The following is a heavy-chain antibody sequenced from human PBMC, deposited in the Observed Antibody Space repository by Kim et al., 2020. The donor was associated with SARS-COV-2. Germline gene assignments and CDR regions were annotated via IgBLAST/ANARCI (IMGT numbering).Heavy chain of an antibody. CDR1: GGSINSGGYY. CDR2: VYYSGST. V-gene: IGHV4-31*03. J-gene: IGHJ6*02. CDR3: ARGRAAAGTTAGIVV. Sequence: SETLSLTCTVSGGSINSGGYYWSWIRQHPGKDLEWIGYVYYSGSTYYNPSLKSRVTISVDTSKNQFSLKLTSVTAADTALYYCARGRAAAGTTAGIVVWGQGTTVTVS. D-gene: IGHD6-13*01.